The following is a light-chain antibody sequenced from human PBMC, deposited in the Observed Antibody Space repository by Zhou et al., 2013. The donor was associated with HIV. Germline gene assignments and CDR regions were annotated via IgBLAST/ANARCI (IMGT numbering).Light chain of an antibody. CDR2: EVS. CDR1: QSLLHSNGNTF. J-gene: IGKJ4*01. CDR3: MQGTHWPPEV. V-gene: IGKV2-30*02. Sequence: DVVMTQSPLSLPVTLGQPASISCRSSQSLLHSNGNTFLSWFQQRPGQSPRRLIYEVSKRDSGVPDRFSGSGSGTDFTLKISRVEAEDVGVYYCMQGTHWPPEVFGGGTKVEI.